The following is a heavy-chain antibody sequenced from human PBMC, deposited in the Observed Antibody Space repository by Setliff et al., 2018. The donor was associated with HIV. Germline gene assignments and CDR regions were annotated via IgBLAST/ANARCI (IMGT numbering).Heavy chain of an antibody. V-gene: IGHV1-69*13. CDR3: ARDSRDIVVVIAPEPEPYYYYGMDV. D-gene: IGHD2-15*01. CDR1: GETFTSHA. Sequence: SVTVSCLPSGETFTSHALSCVRQAPGQGLEWMGGIIPICGTPNYAQKFKGRLTITADESTSTVYMELSSLISEDTAVYYCARDSRDIVVVIAPEPEPYYYYGMDVWGEGTTVTVS. CDR2: IIPICGTP. J-gene: IGHJ6*02.